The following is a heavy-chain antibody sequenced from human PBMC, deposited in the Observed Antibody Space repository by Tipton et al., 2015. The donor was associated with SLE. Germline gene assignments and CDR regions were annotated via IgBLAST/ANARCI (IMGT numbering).Heavy chain of an antibody. CDR2: IYTSGST. D-gene: IGHD3-22*01. J-gene: IGHJ4*02. CDR3: ARAYYYDSSGLDY. V-gene: IGHV4-61*02. CDR1: GGSISSGGYY. Sequence: LRLSCTVSGGSISSGGYYWSWIRQHPGKGLEWIGRIYTSGSTNYNPSLKSRVTMSVDTSKNQFSLKLSSVTAADTAVYYCARAYYYDSSGLDYWGQGTLVTVFS.